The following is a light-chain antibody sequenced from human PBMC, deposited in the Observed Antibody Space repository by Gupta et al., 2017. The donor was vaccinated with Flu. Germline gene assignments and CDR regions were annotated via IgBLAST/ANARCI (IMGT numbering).Light chain of an antibody. CDR2: DVS. V-gene: IGLV3-21*02. CDR3: HAWASSSDLRV. J-gene: IGLJ3*02. Sequence: SYVLTPPPSVSVAPGQTASITCGGTSGASESVHWYQQKPGQAPVMGVFDVSDRPSGIPERISGSKSGNTATLTVARVEAGDEADYYWHAWASSSDLRVFGGGTNLTVL. CDR1: SGASES.